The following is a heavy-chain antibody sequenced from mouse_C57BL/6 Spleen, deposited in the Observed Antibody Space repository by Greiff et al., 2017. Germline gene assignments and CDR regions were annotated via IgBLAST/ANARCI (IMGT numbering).Heavy chain of an antibody. CDR2: ISGGGGNT. V-gene: IGHV5-9*01. Sequence: DVQLVESGGGLVKPGGSLKLSCAASGFTFSSYTMSWVRQTPEKRLEWVATISGGGGNTYYPDSVKGRFTISRDNAKNTLYLQMSSLRSEDTALYYCARRDTTVVEGFAYWGQGTLVTVSA. J-gene: IGHJ3*01. CDR3: ARRDTTVVEGFAY. CDR1: GFTFSSYT. D-gene: IGHD1-1*01.